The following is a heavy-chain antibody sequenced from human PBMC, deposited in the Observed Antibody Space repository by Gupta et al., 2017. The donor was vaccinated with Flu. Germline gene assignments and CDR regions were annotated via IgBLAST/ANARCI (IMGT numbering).Heavy chain of an antibody. CDR3: ARDRSVTGDDY. CDR2: SHPSGGGA. D-gene: IGHD2-21*02. CDR1: YSFTDYK. V-gene: IGHV1-2*06. Sequence: YSFTDYKIHWIRQAPGQGLEWMGRSHPSGGGANYAQKFQGRVTMTRDTSISTVYLELSTLTSDDTAVYYCARDRSVTGDDYWGQGTLVTVSS. J-gene: IGHJ4*02.